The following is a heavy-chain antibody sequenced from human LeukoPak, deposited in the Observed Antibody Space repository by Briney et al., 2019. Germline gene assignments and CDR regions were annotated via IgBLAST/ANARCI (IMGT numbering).Heavy chain of an antibody. CDR1: GFSFSTYA. Sequence: GGSLRLSCAASGFSFSTYAMTWVRQIPGRGLQWVSAISAGGATYYADSVKGRFTISRDNSKSTLYLQMNSLRADDTAFYYCAKIPTGRREEWFNPWGQGTLVTVSS. CDR3: AKIPTGRREEWFNP. D-gene: IGHD1-26*01. V-gene: IGHV3-23*01. CDR2: ISAGGAT. J-gene: IGHJ5*02.